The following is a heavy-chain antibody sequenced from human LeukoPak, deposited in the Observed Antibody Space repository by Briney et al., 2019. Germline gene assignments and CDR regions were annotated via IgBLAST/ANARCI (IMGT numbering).Heavy chain of an antibody. CDR3: AKDKSSXRVXKXXYXXGXDV. Sequence: ASLKVSCKASGYTFTGYYMHWVRQAPGQGLEWMGWINPNSGGTNYAQKFQGRVTMTRDTSISTAYMELSRLRSDDTAVYYCAKDKSSXRVXKXXYXXGXDVWGQGTXVTVSS. CDR2: INPNSGGT. V-gene: IGHV1-2*02. CDR1: GYTFTGYY. D-gene: IGHD1-26*01. J-gene: IGHJ6*01.